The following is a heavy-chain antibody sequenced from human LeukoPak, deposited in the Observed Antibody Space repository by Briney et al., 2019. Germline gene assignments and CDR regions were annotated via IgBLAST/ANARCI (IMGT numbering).Heavy chain of an antibody. D-gene: IGHD2-15*01. J-gene: IGHJ4*02. V-gene: IGHV3-20*04. CDR2: INWNGGSI. CDR3: ARGGYCSGGSCLFGVYFDY. CDR1: GFTFDDYG. Sequence: PGGSLRLSCAASGFTFDDYGMSWVRQAPGKGLEWVSGINWNGGSIGYADSVKGRITISRDNAKNSLYLQMNSLRAEDTALYYCARGGYCSGGSCLFGVYFDYWGQGTLVTVSS.